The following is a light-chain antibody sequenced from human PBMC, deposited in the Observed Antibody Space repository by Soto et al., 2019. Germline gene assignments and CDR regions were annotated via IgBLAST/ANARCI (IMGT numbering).Light chain of an antibody. J-gene: IGKJ1*01. Sequence: EKVMTQSPATLSMSPGERDTIYCRASQSVSSYLAWYQQKPGQAPRLLIYGASTSATGIPARFSGSGSGTEFTLTISSLQSEDFAVYYCQQYNNWPSWTFGQGTKVDIK. CDR2: GAS. V-gene: IGKV3-15*01. CDR1: QSVSSY. CDR3: QQYNNWPSWT.